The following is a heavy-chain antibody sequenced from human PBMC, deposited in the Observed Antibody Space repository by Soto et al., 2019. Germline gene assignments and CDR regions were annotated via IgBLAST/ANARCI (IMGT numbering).Heavy chain of an antibody. J-gene: IGHJ3*02. Sequence: QVQLVESGGGVVQPGRSLRLSCAASGFTFSSYAMHWVRQAPGKGLEWVAVISYDGSNKYYADSVKGRFTISRDNFKNTLYLQMNSLRAEDTAVYYCARLDDYYDSSGSAPDAFDIWGQGTMVTVSS. CDR3: ARLDDYYDSSGSAPDAFDI. CDR1: GFTFSSYA. CDR2: ISYDGSNK. V-gene: IGHV3-30-3*01. D-gene: IGHD3-22*01.